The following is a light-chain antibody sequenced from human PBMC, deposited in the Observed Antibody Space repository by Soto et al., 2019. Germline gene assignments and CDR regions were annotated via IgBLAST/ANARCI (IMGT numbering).Light chain of an antibody. CDR1: QSVSSSY. CDR3: QQYGSSPLT. CDR2: GAS. V-gene: IGKV3-20*01. Sequence: PGARATLSCRASQSVSSSYLAWYQQKPGQAPRLLIYGASNRATGIPDRFSGSGSGTDFTLTISRPEPEDFAVYYCQQYGSSPLTFGGGTKVEIK. J-gene: IGKJ4*01.